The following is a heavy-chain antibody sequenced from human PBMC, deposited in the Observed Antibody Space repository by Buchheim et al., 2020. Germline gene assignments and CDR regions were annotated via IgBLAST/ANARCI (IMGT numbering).Heavy chain of an antibody. J-gene: IGHJ4*02. V-gene: IGHV3-66*01. Sequence: EVQLVESGGGLVQPGRSLRLSCAASGFTVSSNYMSWVRQAPGKGLEWVSVIYSGGSTYYADSVKGRFTISRDNSKNTLYLQMNSLRAEDTAVYYCATYNRNDYLRFDYWGQGTL. D-gene: IGHD1-14*01. CDR2: IYSGGST. CDR1: GFTVSSNY. CDR3: ATYNRNDYLRFDY.